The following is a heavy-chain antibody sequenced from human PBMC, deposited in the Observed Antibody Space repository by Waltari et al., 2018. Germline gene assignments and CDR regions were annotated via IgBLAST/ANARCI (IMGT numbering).Heavy chain of an antibody. CDR2: ISYDGSNK. CDR3: ARGEDAFDI. CDR1: GFTFSSYA. Sequence: QVQLVESGGGVVQPGRSLRLSYAASGFTFSSYAMHWVRQAPGKGLEWVAVISYDGSNKYYADSVKGRFTISRDNSKNTLYLQMNSLRAEDTAVYYCARGEDAFDIWGQGTMVTVSS. J-gene: IGHJ3*02. V-gene: IGHV3-30-3*01.